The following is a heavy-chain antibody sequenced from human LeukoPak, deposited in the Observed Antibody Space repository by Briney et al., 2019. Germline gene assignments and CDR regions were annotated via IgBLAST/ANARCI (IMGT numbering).Heavy chain of an antibody. D-gene: IGHD2-15*01. V-gene: IGHV3-23*01. CDR1: GFSFTTYA. Sequence: GGSLRLSCAASGFSFTTYAIGWVRQAPGKGLEWVSTIGGSGESTYYADSVKGRFTISRENAKNSLYLQMNSLRAEDTAVYYCAKDPLGYCGGGSCSDWGQGTLVTVSS. CDR2: IGGSGEST. J-gene: IGHJ4*02. CDR3: AKDPLGYCGGGSCSD.